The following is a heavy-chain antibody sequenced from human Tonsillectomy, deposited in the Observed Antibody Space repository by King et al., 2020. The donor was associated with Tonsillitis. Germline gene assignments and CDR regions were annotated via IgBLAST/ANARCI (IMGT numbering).Heavy chain of an antibody. CDR3: ARVKAGYSSGWYIGY. V-gene: IGHV1-2*02. D-gene: IGHD6-19*01. Sequence: QLVQSGAEVKKPGASVKVSSKASGYTFTGYYMHWVRQAPGQGLEWMGWINPNSGGTNYAPKFQGRVTMTRDTSISTAYMELSRLRSDDTAVYYCARVKAGYSSGWYIGYWGQGTLVTVSS. J-gene: IGHJ4*02. CDR2: INPNSGGT. CDR1: GYTFTGYY.